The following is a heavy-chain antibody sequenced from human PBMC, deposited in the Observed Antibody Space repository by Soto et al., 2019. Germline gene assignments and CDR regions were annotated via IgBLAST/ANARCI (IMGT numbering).Heavy chain of an antibody. CDR1: GGSISSGGYY. CDR3: ARDTYYHDSSGPPVDAFDI. Sequence: SETLSLTCTVSGGSISSGGYYWSWIRQHPGKGLEWIGYIYYSGNTNYNPSLKSRVIISVDTSKNQFSLRLSSVTAADTAVYYCARDTYYHDSSGPPVDAFDIRGQGTMVTVPS. J-gene: IGHJ3*02. D-gene: IGHD3-22*01. CDR2: IYYSGNT. V-gene: IGHV4-31*03.